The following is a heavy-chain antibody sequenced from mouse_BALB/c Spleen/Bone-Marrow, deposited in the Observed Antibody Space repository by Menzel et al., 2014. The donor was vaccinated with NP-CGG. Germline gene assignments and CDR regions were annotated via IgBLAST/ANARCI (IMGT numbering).Heavy chain of an antibody. CDR3: AREHYGSSPDY. Sequence: VQLNQSGPELVKPGASVKVSCKASGYAFTSYNMYWVKQSRGKSLEWIGYIDPYNGGTSYNQKFKGKATLTVDKYSSTAYMHLNSLTSEVSAVYYCAREHYGSSPDYWGQGITLTVSS. J-gene: IGHJ2*01. CDR2: IDPYNGGT. CDR1: GYAFTSYN. D-gene: IGHD1-1*01. V-gene: IGHV1S135*01.